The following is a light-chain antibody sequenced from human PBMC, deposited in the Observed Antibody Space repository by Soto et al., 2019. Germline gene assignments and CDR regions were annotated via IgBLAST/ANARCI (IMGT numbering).Light chain of an antibody. J-gene: IGLJ1*01. CDR2: EVT. CDR3: SSYTRTFV. CDR1: SRDIDGYKC. V-gene: IGLV2-14*01. Sequence: QPASVSGSPGQSITISCTGTSRDIDGYKCVSWYQQHPGKAPKLLIYEVTNRPSGVSNRFSGSKSGNTASLTISGLQAEDEADYYCSSYTRTFVFGTGTKLTVL.